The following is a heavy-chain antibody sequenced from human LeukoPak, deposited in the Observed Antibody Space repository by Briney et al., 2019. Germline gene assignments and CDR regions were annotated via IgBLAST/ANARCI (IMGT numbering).Heavy chain of an antibody. J-gene: IGHJ3*01. V-gene: IGHV5-51*04. Sequence: GESLRISCKASGFRFTGYCIGWVRQVPGKGLEWMGILYPDESNAIYSPSFQGQVTMSVDKPIDTAYLQWSSLKASDTAMYYCAGGHDYGDYVNAFHLWGQGTMVSVSS. D-gene: IGHD4-17*01. CDR3: AGGHDYGDYVNAFHL. CDR2: LYPDESNA. CDR1: GFRFTGYC.